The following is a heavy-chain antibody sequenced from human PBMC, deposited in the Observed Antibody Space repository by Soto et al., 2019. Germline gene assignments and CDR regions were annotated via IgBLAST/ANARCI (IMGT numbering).Heavy chain of an antibody. V-gene: IGHV3-11*01. J-gene: IGHJ6*03. CDR1: GFTFSDSY. CDR2: ISSSGTTI. Sequence: QVQLVESGGGLVKPGGSLRLSCAASGFTFSDSYMTWIRQAPGKGLEWVSYISSSGTTIYYADSVKGRFTISRDNAKNSLYLQMNSLRAEDTASYYCARAESSSGRNTYYYYFYMDVWGKGTTVTVSS. CDR3: ARAESSSGRNTYYYYFYMDV. D-gene: IGHD2-2*01.